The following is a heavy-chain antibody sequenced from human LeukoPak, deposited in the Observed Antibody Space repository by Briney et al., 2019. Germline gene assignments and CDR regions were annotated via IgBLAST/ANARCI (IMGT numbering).Heavy chain of an antibody. J-gene: IGHJ3*02. CDR2: ISYDGSNK. CDR1: GFTFSSYG. V-gene: IGHV3-30*03. CDR3: ASLNDGYGPAFDI. Sequence: PGGSLRLSCAASGFTFSSYGMHWVRQAPGKGLEWVAVISYDGSNKYYADSVKGRFTISRDNSKNTLYLQMNSLRAEDTAVYYCASLNDGYGPAFDIWGQGTMVTVSS. D-gene: IGHD4-17*01.